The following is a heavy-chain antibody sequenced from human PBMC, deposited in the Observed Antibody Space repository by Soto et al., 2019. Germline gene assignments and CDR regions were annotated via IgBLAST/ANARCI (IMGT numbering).Heavy chain of an antibody. Sequence: GGSLRLSCAAFGLTISGKKYVAWVRQAPGKGLEWVSALYDVDGSFYADSVKGRFTTSSDSSKTTAYLQMNDLRPDDTAVYYCATWHEREHAYDVWGQGTTVT. CDR1: GLTISGKKY. CDR2: LYDVDGS. D-gene: IGHD1-1*01. V-gene: IGHV3-53*01. J-gene: IGHJ3*01. CDR3: ATWHEREHAYDV.